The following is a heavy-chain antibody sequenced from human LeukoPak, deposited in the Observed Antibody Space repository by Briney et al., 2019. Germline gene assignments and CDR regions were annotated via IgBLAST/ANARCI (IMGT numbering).Heavy chain of an antibody. CDR3: ARGFYYDPFFDY. J-gene: IGHJ4*02. V-gene: IGHV1-2*02. D-gene: IGHD3-22*01. Sequence: GASVKVSCKASGYTFTGYYMHWVRLAPGQGLEWMGWINPNSGGTNYAQKFQGRVTMTRDTSIGTAYMELSRLRSDDTAVYYCARGFYYDPFFDYWGQGTLVTVSS. CDR1: GYTFTGYY. CDR2: INPNSGGT.